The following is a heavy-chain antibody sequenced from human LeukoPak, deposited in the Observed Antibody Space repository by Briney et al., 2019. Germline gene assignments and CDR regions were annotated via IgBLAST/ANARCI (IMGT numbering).Heavy chain of an antibody. J-gene: IGHJ4*02. CDR1: GFTVSSNY. V-gene: IGHV3-66*01. Sequence: GGSLRLSCAASGFTVSSNYMSWVRQAPGKGLEWVSVIYSGGSTYYADSVKGRFTISRDNPKNTLYLQMNSLRAEDAAVYYCARGLLYSYAPDWGQGTLVTVSS. CDR3: ARGLLYSYAPD. CDR2: IYSGGST. D-gene: IGHD5-18*01.